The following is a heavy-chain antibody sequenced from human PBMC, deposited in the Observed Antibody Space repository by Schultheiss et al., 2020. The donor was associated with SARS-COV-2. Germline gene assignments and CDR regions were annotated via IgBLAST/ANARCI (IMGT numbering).Heavy chain of an antibody. CDR3: ASSLIAAAVAPFDP. J-gene: IGHJ5*02. D-gene: IGHD6-13*01. Sequence: SETLSLTCTVSGGSISSYYWSWIRQPAGKGLEWIGRIYTSGSTNYNPSLKSRVTISVDTSKNQFSLKLSSVTAADTAVYYCASSLIAAAVAPFDPWGQGTLVTVSS. V-gene: IGHV4-4*07. CDR2: IYTSGST. CDR1: GGSISSYY.